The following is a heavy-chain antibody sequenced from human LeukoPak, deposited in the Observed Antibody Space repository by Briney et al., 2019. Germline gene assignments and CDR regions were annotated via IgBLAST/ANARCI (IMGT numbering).Heavy chain of an antibody. D-gene: IGHD2-15*01. Sequence: ASVKVSCKASGYTFTSYGISWVRQAPGQGLEWMGWISAYNGNTNYAQKLQGRVTMTTDTSTSTAYMELRSLRSDDTAVYYCARESGDGGNATYYFDYWGQGTLVTVSS. V-gene: IGHV1-18*01. J-gene: IGHJ4*02. CDR1: GYTFTSYG. CDR3: ARESGDGGNATYYFDY. CDR2: ISAYNGNT.